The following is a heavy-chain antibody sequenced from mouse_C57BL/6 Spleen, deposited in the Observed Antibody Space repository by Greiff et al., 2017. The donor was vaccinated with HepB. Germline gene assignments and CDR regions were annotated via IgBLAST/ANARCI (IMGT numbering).Heavy chain of an antibody. CDR1: GYTFTDYE. CDR2: IDPETGGT. CDR3: TRGVTTALDY. J-gene: IGHJ2*01. D-gene: IGHD1-2*01. Sequence: VQLQQSGAELVRPGASVTLSCKASGYTFTDYEMHWVKQTPVHGLEWIGAIDPETGGTAYNQKFKGKAILTADKSSSTAYMELRSLTSEDSAVYYCTRGVTTALDYWGQGTTLTDSS. V-gene: IGHV1-15*01.